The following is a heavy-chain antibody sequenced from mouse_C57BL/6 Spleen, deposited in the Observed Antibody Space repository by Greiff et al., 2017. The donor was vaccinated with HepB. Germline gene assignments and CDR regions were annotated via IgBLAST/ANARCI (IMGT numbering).Heavy chain of an antibody. CDR2: IYPGDGDT. CDR3: ARSPVAYFDY. D-gene: IGHD1-1*02. J-gene: IGHJ2*01. Sequence: VQLQQSGPELVKPGASVKISCKASGYAFSSSWMNWVKQRPGKGLEWIGRIYPGDGDTNYNGKFKGKATLTADKSSSTAYMQLSSLTSEDSAVYFCARSPVAYFDYWGQGTTLTVSS. CDR1: GYAFSSSW. V-gene: IGHV1-82*01.